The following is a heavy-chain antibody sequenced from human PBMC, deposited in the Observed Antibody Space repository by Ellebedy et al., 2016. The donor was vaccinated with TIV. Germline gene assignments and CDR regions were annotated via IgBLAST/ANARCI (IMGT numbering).Heavy chain of an antibody. CDR2: ISAYNGNT. J-gene: IGHJ6*02. V-gene: IGHV1-18*04. CDR1: GYTFTSYG. Sequence: AASVEVSCKASGYTFTSYGISWVRQAPGQGLEWMGWISAYNGNTNYAQKFQGRASMTTDASTNTVHLELMSLNFDDTAVYYCGRELGMGRGAMDVWGQGTTVTVSS. CDR3: GRELGMGRGAMDV. D-gene: IGHD7-27*01.